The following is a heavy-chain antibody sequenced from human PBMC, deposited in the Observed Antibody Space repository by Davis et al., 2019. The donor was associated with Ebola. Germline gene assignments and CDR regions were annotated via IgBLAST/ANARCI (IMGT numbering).Heavy chain of an antibody. CDR2: INPNSGGT. Sequence: ASVKVSCKASGYTFTGYYMHWVRQAPGQGLEWMGWINPNSGGTNYAQKFQGRVTITADESTSTAYMELSSLRSEDTAVYYCAREGLRFLLFDPWGQGTLVTVSS. CDR1: GYTFTGYY. J-gene: IGHJ5*02. D-gene: IGHD3-3*01. CDR3: AREGLRFLLFDP. V-gene: IGHV1-2*02.